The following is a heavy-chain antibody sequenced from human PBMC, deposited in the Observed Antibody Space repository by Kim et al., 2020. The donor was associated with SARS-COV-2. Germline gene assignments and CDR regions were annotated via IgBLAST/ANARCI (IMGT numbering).Heavy chain of an antibody. CDR2: LYYGGDR. CDR3: ARLTDYRDY. CDR1: GASITISTYY. V-gene: IGHV4-39*02. D-gene: IGHD4-17*01. Sequence: SETLSLTCSVSGASITISTYYWAWIRQSPGRGLEWIGSLYYGGDRYYNSSLKSRTTISVDTSKKTLSLRLSTVTAADTADYFCARLTDYRDY. J-gene: IGHJ4*03.